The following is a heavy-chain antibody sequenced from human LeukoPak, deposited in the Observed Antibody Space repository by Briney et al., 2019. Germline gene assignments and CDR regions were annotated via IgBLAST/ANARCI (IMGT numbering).Heavy chain of an antibody. CDR1: GGSISSSSYY. CDR2: IYYSGST. Sequence: SETLSLTCTVSGGSISSSSYYWGWIRQPPGKGLEWIGSIYYSGSTYYNPSLKSRVTISVDTSKNQFSLKLSSVTAADTAVYYCARGRLLARWLANNWFDPWGQGTLVTVSS. D-gene: IGHD6-19*01. CDR3: ARGRLLARWLANNWFDP. V-gene: IGHV4-39*01. J-gene: IGHJ5*02.